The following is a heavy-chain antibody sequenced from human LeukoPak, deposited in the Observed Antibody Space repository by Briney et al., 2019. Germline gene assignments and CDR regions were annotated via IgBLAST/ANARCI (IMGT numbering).Heavy chain of an antibody. CDR3: ARDRGSGSIFDY. V-gene: IGHV4-59*01. CDR2: IYYNGST. D-gene: IGHD3-10*01. CDR1: GGSISSYY. Sequence: SETLSLTCTVSGGSISSYYWSWIRQPPGKGLEWIGYIYYNGSTNYNPSLKSRATISVDTSKNQFSLKLSSVTAADTAVYYCARDRGSGSIFDYWGQGTLVTVSS. J-gene: IGHJ4*02.